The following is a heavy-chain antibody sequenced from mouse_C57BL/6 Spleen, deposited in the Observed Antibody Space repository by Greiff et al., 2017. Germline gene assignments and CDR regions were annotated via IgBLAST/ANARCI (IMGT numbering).Heavy chain of an antibody. CDR2: IHPNSGST. Sequence: QVQLQQPGAELVKPGASVKLSCKASGYTFTSYWMHWVKQRPGQGLEWIGMIHPNSGSTNYNEKFKSKATLTVDKSSSTAYMQLSSLTSEDSAVYYCARAITTVVGYYFDYWGQGTTLTVSS. D-gene: IGHD1-1*01. V-gene: IGHV1-64*01. CDR3: ARAITTVVGYYFDY. CDR1: GYTFTSYW. J-gene: IGHJ2*01.